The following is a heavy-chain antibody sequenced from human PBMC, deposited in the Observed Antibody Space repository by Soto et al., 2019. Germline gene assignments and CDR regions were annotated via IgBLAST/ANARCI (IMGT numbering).Heavy chain of an antibody. J-gene: IGHJ4*02. Sequence: QVQLVQSGAEVKKPGSSVKVSCKASGGTFSSYAISWVRQAPGQGLEWMGGIIPIFGTANYAQKFQGRVTFTADESTSTAYMELSSLRSEDTAVYYCARNGGDEDTAMVIFDYWGQGNLVTVSS. CDR3: ARNGGDEDTAMVIFDY. CDR2: IIPIFGTA. D-gene: IGHD5-18*01. CDR1: GGTFSSYA. V-gene: IGHV1-69*01.